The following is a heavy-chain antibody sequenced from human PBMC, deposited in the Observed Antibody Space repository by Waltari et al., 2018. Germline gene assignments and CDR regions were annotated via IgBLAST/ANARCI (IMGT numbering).Heavy chain of an antibody. Sequence: EVQLLESGGDLVQPGGSLRLSCAASGFTFSNYARTWFRQAPGKGREWVSVIGGGGSTTYYADSVKGRFTISRDNSKNTLYLQMNRLRVEDTAVYYCAKKLGVSSWYYFDYWGQGTLVTVSS. V-gene: IGHV3-23*01. J-gene: IGHJ4*02. CDR3: AKKLGVSSWYYFDY. CDR2: IGGGGSTT. D-gene: IGHD1-26*01. CDR1: GFTFSNYA.